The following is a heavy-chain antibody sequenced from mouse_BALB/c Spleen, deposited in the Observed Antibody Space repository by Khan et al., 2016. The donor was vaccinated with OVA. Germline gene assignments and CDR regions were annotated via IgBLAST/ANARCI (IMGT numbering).Heavy chain of an antibody. CDR2: INTHSGVP. D-gene: IGHD2-2*01. J-gene: IGHJ1*01. CDR1: GYNFTTAG. V-gene: IGHV9-4*02. CDR3: AGVYGYGWYFED. Sequence: QIQLVQSGPELKKPGATVRISCTASGYNFTTAGMQWVQKMPGKGLKWIGWINTHSGVPKYAEDFKGRFAFPLETSASTAYLQITNLKNEDTATYVGAGVYGYGWYFEDWGAGTTVTVSS.